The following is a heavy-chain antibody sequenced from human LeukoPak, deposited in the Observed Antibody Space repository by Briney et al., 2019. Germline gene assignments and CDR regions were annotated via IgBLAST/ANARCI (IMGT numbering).Heavy chain of an antibody. CDR1: GFTFSSYA. CDR2: ISGSGGST. Sequence: GGSLRLSCAASGFTFSSYAMSWVRQAPGKGLEWVSVISGSGGSTNYADSVKGRFTISRDNSKNTLYLQMNSLRAEDTAVYYCAKAWGWYYYDSSGYSPADDYWGQGTLVTVSS. D-gene: IGHD3-22*01. CDR3: AKAWGWYYYDSSGYSPADDY. J-gene: IGHJ4*02. V-gene: IGHV3-23*01.